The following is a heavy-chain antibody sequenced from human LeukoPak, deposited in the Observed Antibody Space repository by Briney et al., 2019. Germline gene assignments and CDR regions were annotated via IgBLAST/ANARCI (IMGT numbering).Heavy chain of an antibody. D-gene: IGHD2-15*01. J-gene: IGHJ5*02. Sequence: SVKVPCKASGGTFSSYAISWVRQAPGQGLEWMGGIIPIFGTANYAQKFQGRVTITADESTSTAYMELSSLRSEDTAVYYCARSGVGPTKWFDPWGQGTLVTVPS. CDR1: GGTFSSYA. CDR2: IIPIFGTA. V-gene: IGHV1-69*13. CDR3: ARSGVGPTKWFDP.